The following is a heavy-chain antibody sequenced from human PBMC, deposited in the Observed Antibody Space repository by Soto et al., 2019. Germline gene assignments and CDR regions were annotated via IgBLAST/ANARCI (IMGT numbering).Heavy chain of an antibody. D-gene: IGHD6-19*01. CDR3: ATEGQWLAHDY. Sequence: QVQLQESGPGLVKPSQTLSLTCTVSGGSISSGVYYWSWIRQHPGKGLEWIGYIYYSGSTYYNPSLKSRVTISVDTSKNHFSLNLTSVTAADTAVYYCATEGQWLAHDYWGRGILVTVSS. CDR2: IYYSGST. J-gene: IGHJ4*02. CDR1: GGSISSGVYY. V-gene: IGHV4-31*03.